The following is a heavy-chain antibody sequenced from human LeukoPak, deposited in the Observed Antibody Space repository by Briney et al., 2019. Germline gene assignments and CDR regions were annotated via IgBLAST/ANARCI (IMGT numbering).Heavy chain of an antibody. J-gene: IGHJ4*02. D-gene: IGHD1/OR15-1a*01. CDR2: INPSGGSI. Sequence: ASVKVSCKASGYTFTNYYKHWVRQAPGQGLEWMGIINPSGGSIRYAQKFQGRVTMTRDTSTSTVYMELSSLRSEDTAVYHCARSPISATGDLDSWGQGTLVTVSS. CDR3: ARSPISATGDLDS. CDR1: GYTFTNYY. V-gene: IGHV1-46*01.